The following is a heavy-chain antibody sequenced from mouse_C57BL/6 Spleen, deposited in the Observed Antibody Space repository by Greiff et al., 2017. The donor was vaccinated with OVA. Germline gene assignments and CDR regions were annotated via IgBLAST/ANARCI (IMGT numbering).Heavy chain of an antibody. V-gene: IGHV1-50*01. CDR2: IDPSDSYT. CDR3: ARVGYSNSFAY. Sequence: VKLQESGAELVKPGASVKLSCKASGYTFTSYWMQWVKQRPGQGLEWIGEIDPSDSYTNYNQKFKGKATLTVDTSSSTAYMQLSSLTSEDSAVYYCARVGYSNSFAYWGQGTLVTVSA. D-gene: IGHD2-5*01. J-gene: IGHJ3*01. CDR1: GYTFTSYW.